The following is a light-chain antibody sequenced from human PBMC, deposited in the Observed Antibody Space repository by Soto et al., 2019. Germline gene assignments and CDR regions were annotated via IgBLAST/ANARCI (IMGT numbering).Light chain of an antibody. CDR1: QSVSSSY. J-gene: IGKJ1*01. CDR3: QQYGSSRVT. Sequence: EIVLTQSPGTLSLSPGERATLSCRASQSVSSSYLAWYQQKPDQAPRLLIYGASSRATGIPDRFSGSGSGTDFTLAISRLEPEDFAVYYCQQYGSSRVTVGQGTKVDIK. V-gene: IGKV3-20*01. CDR2: GAS.